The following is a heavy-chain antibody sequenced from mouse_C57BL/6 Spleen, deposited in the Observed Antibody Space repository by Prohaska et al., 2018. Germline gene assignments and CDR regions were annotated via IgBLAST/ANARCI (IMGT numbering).Heavy chain of an antibody. D-gene: IGHD2-3*01. CDR3: ARGIYEGFAY. J-gene: IGHJ3*01. V-gene: IGHV1-52*01. CDR1: GYTFTSYW. CDR2: IDPSDSET. Sequence: QVQLQQPGAELVRPGSSVKLSCKASGYTFTSYWMHWVKQRPIQGLEWIGNIDPSDSETHYNQKFKDKATWTVDKSSSTAYMQLSSLTSEDSAVYYCARGIYEGFAYWGQGTLVTVSA.